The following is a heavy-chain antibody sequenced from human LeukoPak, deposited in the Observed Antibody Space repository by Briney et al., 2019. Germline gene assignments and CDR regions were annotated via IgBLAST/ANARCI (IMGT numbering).Heavy chain of an antibody. CDR3: ARGHLVLSP. Sequence: SETLSLTCTLSSGSINGYSWTWIRQPPAQGLEWIGYFHNSRTTSYNPSLTGRVIISVDTAMDQISLTLNSVTAADTAVYYCARGHLVLSPWGQGTLVTVFS. CDR2: FHNSRTT. V-gene: IGHV4-59*01. J-gene: IGHJ5*02. CDR1: SGSINGYS. D-gene: IGHD3-16*02.